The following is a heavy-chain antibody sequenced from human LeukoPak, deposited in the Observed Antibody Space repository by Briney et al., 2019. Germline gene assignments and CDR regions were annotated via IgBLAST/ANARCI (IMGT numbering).Heavy chain of an antibody. CDR2: IYYSGST. Sequence: PSETLSLTCTVSGGSISSSNYYWGWIRQSPGKGLEWMGTIYYSGSTYYNPSLKSRVTISVDTPRNQFSLKLSSVTAADTAVYYCARDRHGDYPFRFDPWGQGTLVTVSS. J-gene: IGHJ5*02. V-gene: IGHV4-39*07. D-gene: IGHD4-17*01. CDR3: ARDRHGDYPFRFDP. CDR1: GGSISSSNYY.